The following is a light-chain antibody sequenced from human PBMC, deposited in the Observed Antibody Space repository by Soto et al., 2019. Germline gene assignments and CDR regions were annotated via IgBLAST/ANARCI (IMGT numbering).Light chain of an antibody. CDR1: QSLSSY. CDR2: DAS. V-gene: IGKV3-11*01. J-gene: IGKJ5*01. Sequence: EIVLTQSPATLSLSPGERATLSCRASQSLSSYLAWYQQKPGQAPRLLIYDASNRATGIPARFSGSGSGTAFTLTISSLEPEDFAVYYCQQRSKWPITFGQGTRLEIK. CDR3: QQRSKWPIT.